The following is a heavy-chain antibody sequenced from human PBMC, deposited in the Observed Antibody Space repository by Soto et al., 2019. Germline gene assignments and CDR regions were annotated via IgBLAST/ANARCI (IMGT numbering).Heavy chain of an antibody. Sequence: GGSLRLSCAASGFTFSSYAMNWVRQAPGKGLEWLSYISTSSSTTYYADSVKGRFTISRDNAKNSLYLQMNSLRAEDTAVYYCAKTGRTGRNLIGGGYFYYYMDVWGKGTTVTVSS. D-gene: IGHD3-16*01. CDR1: GFTFSSYA. J-gene: IGHJ6*03. V-gene: IGHV3-48*01. CDR2: ISTSSSTT. CDR3: AKTGRTGRNLIGGGYFYYYMDV.